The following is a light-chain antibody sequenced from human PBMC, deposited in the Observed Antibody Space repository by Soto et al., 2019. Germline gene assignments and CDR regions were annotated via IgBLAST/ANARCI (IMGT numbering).Light chain of an antibody. CDR3: QQYNSLPPIT. J-gene: IGKJ5*01. CDR2: GAS. CDR1: QNVYSN. V-gene: IGKV3-15*01. Sequence: EIVMTQSPATLSVSPGERATLSCRASQNVYSNLAWYQQKPGQAPRLLIYGASTRATGIPARFSGSGSGTEFTLTISSLQSEDFAVYYCQQYNSLPPITFGQGTRLEIK.